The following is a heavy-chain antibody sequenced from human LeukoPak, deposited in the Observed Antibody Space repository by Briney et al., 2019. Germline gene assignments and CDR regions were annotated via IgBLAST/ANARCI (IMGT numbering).Heavy chain of an antibody. CDR1: GFTFSSYG. J-gene: IGHJ5*02. Sequence: GGSLRLSCAASGFTFSSYGMHWVRQAPGKGLEWVAVILYDGSNKYYADSVKSRFTISRDNSKNTLYLQMNSLRAEDTAVYYCAKDLGKYSGYDYLRTKYNWFDPWGQGTLVTVSS. D-gene: IGHD5-12*01. V-gene: IGHV3-30*18. CDR2: ILYDGSNK. CDR3: AKDLGKYSGYDYLRTKYNWFDP.